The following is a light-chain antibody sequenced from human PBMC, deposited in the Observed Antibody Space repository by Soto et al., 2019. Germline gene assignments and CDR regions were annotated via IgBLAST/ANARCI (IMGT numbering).Light chain of an antibody. CDR1: QGISSY. V-gene: IGKV1-8*01. Sequence: AIRMTQSPSSLSASTGDRVTITCRASQGISSYLAWYQQKPGKAPKLLIFDASTLESGVPSRFSGSGSGTDFTLIISSLQPEDFATYYCLQANNYPWTFGLGTKVDI. J-gene: IGKJ1*01. CDR2: DAS. CDR3: LQANNYPWT.